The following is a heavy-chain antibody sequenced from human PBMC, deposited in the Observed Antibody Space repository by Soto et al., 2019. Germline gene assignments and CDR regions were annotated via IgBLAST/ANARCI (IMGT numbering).Heavy chain of an antibody. D-gene: IGHD2-15*01. V-gene: IGHV3-30-3*01. CDR3: ARGGAGIFKLAADPGFDY. J-gene: IGHJ4*02. CDR2: ISYDGSNK. CDR1: GFTFSSYA. Sequence: GGSLRLSCAASGFTFSSYAMHWVRQAPGKGLEWVAVISYDGSNKYYADSVKGRFTISRDNSKNTLYLQMNSLRAEDTAVYYCARGGAGIFKLAADPGFDYWGQGTLVTVSS.